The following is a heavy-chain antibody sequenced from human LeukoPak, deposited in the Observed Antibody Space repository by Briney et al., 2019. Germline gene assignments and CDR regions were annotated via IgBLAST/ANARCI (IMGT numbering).Heavy chain of an antibody. CDR2: IYTSGTT. J-gene: IGHJ4*02. Sequence: SETLSLTCTVSGGSISSGTYYWSWIRQPAGKGLEWIGRIYTSGTTHYNPSLENRVTISVDTSKNQFSLKLSSVTAADTAVYYCARLKLYYSNSRGPRDYWGQGTLVTVSS. V-gene: IGHV4-61*02. D-gene: IGHD4-11*01. CDR3: ARLKLYYSNSRGPRDY. CDR1: GGSISSGTYY.